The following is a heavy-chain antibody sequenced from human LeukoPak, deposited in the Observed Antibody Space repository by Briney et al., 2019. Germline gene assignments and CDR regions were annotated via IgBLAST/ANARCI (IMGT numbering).Heavy chain of an antibody. D-gene: IGHD2-15*01. CDR1: GYTFTSYD. CDR2: MNPNSGNT. Sequence: ASVKVSCKASGYTFTSYDINWVRQATRQGLEWMGWMNPNSGNTGYAQKFQGRVTMTRNTSISTAYMELSSLRSEDTAVYYCAKEGVDVGPSGYYYGMDVWGQGTTVTVSS. V-gene: IGHV1-8*01. CDR3: AKEGVDVGPSGYYYGMDV. J-gene: IGHJ6*02.